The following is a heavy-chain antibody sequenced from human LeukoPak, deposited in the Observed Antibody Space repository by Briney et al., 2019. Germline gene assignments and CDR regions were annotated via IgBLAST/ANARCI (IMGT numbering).Heavy chain of an antibody. D-gene: IGHD5-18*01. CDR1: GGSISSSNYY. Sequence: SETLSLTCTVSGGSISSSNYYWGWIRQPPGKGLEWIGSIHYSGSTYYNPSLKSRVTISVDTSKNQFSLKLSSVTAADTAVYYCARSTSAMAWYYYMDVWGKGTTVTISS. J-gene: IGHJ6*03. V-gene: IGHV4-39*07. CDR2: IHYSGST. CDR3: ARSTSAMAWYYYMDV.